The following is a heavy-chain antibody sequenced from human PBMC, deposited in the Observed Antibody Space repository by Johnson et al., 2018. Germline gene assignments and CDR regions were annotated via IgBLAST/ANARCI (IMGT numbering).Heavy chain of an antibody. Sequence: QVQLVESGGGLVKPGGSLRVSCAASGFTFSDYYMSWIRQAPGKGLEWVSYISSSGSTIYYADSVKGRFTISRDNAKNSLYLQMKSLRAEDTAVYYCAREVLRYFDWLSHYYYYMDVWGKGTTVTVSS. D-gene: IGHD3-9*01. V-gene: IGHV3-11*04. CDR1: GFTFSDYY. CDR2: ISSSGSTI. CDR3: AREVLRYFDWLSHYYYYMDV. J-gene: IGHJ6*03.